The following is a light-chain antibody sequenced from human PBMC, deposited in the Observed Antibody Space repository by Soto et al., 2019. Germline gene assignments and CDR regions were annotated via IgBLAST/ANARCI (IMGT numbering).Light chain of an antibody. CDR3: SSYTSSSNIV. V-gene: IGLV2-14*01. CDR1: SSDVGGYNY. CDR2: EVS. J-gene: IGLJ1*01. Sequence: QSAGSPSASVCWSPGHSITIACTGTSSDVGGYNYVSWYQQHPGKAPKLMIYEVSNRPSGVSNRFSGSKSGNTASLTISGLQAEEEADYYCSSYTSSSNIVFGTGTKVTAL.